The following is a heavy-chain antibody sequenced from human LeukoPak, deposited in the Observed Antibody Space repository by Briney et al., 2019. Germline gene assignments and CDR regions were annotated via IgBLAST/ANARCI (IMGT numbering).Heavy chain of an antibody. Sequence: GGSLKISCKGSGYSFTSYWIGWVRQMPGKGLEWMGIIYPGDSDTRYSPSFQGQVTISADKSISTAYLQWSSLKASDTAMYYCARRHCSSTSCYTSYMDVWAKGPRSPSP. CDR3: ARRHCSSTSCYTSYMDV. V-gene: IGHV5-51*01. J-gene: IGHJ6*03. D-gene: IGHD2-2*02. CDR1: GYSFTSYW. CDR2: IYPGDSDT.